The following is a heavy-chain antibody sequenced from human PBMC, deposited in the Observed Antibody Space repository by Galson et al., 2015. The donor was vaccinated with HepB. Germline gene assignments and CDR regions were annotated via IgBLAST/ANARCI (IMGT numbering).Heavy chain of an antibody. CDR1: GFTFSSYW. CDR3: ARDGYYDSSGQTELQH. V-gene: IGHV3-7*01. Sequence: SLRLSCAASGFTFSSYWMSWVRQAPGKGLEWVANIKQDGSEKYYVDSVKGRFTISRDNAKNSLYLQMNSLRAEDTAVYYCARDGYYDSSGQTELQHWGQGTLVTVSS. J-gene: IGHJ1*01. D-gene: IGHD3-22*01. CDR2: IKQDGSEK.